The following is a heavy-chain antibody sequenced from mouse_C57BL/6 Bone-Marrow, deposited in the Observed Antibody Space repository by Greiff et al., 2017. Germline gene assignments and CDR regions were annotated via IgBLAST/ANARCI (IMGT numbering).Heavy chain of an antibody. Sequence: QVQLQQPGAELVMPGASVKLSCKASGYTFTSYWMHWVQQRPGQGLEWIGEIDPSDSYTNYNQKFKGKSTLTVAKSSSTAYMQLSSLTSEDSAVYYCASRFYYGSSYEYYFDDWGPGTTLTVSS. CDR2: IDPSDSYT. CDR1: GYTFTSYW. J-gene: IGHJ2*01. CDR3: ASRFYYGSSYEYYFDD. D-gene: IGHD1-1*01. V-gene: IGHV1-69*01.